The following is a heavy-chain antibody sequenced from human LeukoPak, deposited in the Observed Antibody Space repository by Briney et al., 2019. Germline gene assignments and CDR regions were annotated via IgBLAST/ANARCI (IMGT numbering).Heavy chain of an antibody. J-gene: IGHJ6*04. CDR3: ASGTMVRGVTDV. D-gene: IGHD3-10*01. Sequence: SETLSLTCTVSGGSISSSSYYWGWIRQPPGKGLEWIGSIYYSGSTYYNPSLKSRVTISVDTSKNQFSLKLSSVTAADTAVYYCASGTMVRGVTDVWGKGTTVTISS. CDR2: IYYSGST. CDR1: GGSISSSSYY. V-gene: IGHV4-39*01.